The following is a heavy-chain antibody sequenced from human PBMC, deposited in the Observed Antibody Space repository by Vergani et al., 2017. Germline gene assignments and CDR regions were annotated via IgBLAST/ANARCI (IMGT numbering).Heavy chain of an antibody. J-gene: IGHJ6*02. CDR1: GYTFTSYY. CDR3: AKGSRRFLEWLLSHYYYGMDV. Sequence: QVQLVQSGAEVKKPGASVKVSCKASGYTFTSYYMHWVRQAPGQGLEWMGIINPSGGSTSYAQKFQGRVTMTRDTSTSTVYMELSSLRAEDTAVYYCAKGSRRFLEWLLSHYYYGMDVWGQGTTVTVSS. CDR2: INPSGGST. D-gene: IGHD3-3*01. V-gene: IGHV1-46*01.